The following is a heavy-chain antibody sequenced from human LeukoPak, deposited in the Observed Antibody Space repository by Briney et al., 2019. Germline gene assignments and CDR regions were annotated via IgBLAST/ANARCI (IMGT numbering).Heavy chain of an antibody. J-gene: IGHJ4*02. D-gene: IGHD6-19*01. CDR3: ARGLMREYKSGWYMHHFDF. V-gene: IGHV1-18*01. CDR2: ISAYNGNT. Sequence: ASVKVSCKASGYTFTSYGISWVRQAPGQGLEWMGWISAYNGNTNYAQKLQGRVTMTTDTSTTTAYMELRSLGSDDTAVYYCARGLMREYKSGWYMHHFDFWGQGTLVTVSS. CDR1: GYTFTSYG.